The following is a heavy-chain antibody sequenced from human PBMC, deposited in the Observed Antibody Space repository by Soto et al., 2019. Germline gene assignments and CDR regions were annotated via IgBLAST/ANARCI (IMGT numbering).Heavy chain of an antibody. J-gene: IGHJ4*02. CDR1: GGSISSGGYY. D-gene: IGHD4-17*01. CDR2: IYYSGST. Sequence: PSETLSLTCTVSGGSISSGGYYWSWIRQHPGKGLEWIGYIYYSGSTYYNPSLKSRVTISVDTSKNQFSLKLSSVTAADTAVYYCAKTTVTSESYYFDYWGQGTLVTVSS. V-gene: IGHV4-31*03. CDR3: AKTTVTSESYYFDY.